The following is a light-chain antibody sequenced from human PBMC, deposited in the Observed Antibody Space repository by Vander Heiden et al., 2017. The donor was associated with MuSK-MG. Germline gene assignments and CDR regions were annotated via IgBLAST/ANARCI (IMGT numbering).Light chain of an antibody. CDR1: KLGDKY. J-gene: IGLJ2*01. CDR3: QAWDSSTRVV. Sequence: SSELTQPPSVSVSPGQTVTIPCSGDKLGDKYSCWYQEKPGQSPVLVIYQDTKRPSGIPERFSGSSSGNTATLTISGTQAMDEADYYCQAWDSSTRVVFGGGTKLTVL. V-gene: IGLV3-1*01. CDR2: QDT.